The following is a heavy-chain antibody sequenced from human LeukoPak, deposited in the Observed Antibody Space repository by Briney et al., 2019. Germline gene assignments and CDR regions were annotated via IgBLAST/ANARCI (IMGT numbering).Heavy chain of an antibody. J-gene: IGHJ6*03. CDR3: ARDVYSSGWYRLGYYYMDV. V-gene: IGHV3-64*01. D-gene: IGHD6-19*01. CDR1: GFTFSSYA. CDR2: ISSNGGST. Sequence: GGSLRLSCAASGFTFSSYAMHWVRQAPGKGLEYVSAISSNGGSTYYANSVKGRFTISRDNSKNTLYLQMGSLRAEDMAVYYCARDVYSSGWYRLGYYYMDVWGKGTTVTVSS.